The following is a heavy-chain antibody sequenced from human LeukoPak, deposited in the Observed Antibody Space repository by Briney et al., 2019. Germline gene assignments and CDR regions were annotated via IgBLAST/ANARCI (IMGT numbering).Heavy chain of an antibody. CDR2: IYVSGTT. V-gene: IGHV4-4*07. CDR1: GGSIFSFH. D-gene: IGHD3-22*01. Sequence: PSETLSLTCTVSGGSIFSFHSSGIRQSAGKGLEWIGHIYVSGTTTYNPSLKGRGTMSVNTSKNQVSLRLTSVTAADTAVYYCGRLRFYESSGSSPGYYVDGWGKGTTVSVS. J-gene: IGHJ6*03. CDR3: GRLRFYESSGSSPGYYVDG.